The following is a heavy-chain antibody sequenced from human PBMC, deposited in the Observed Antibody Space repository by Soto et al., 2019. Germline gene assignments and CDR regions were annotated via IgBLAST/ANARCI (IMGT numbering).Heavy chain of an antibody. CDR3: ARGPYTDSSEWFDP. J-gene: IGHJ5*02. D-gene: IGHD2-2*02. Sequence: LRLSCAASGFTFSSYAMAWVRQAPGKGLEWVSSISGSGDRTYYADSVKGRFTISRDNSKNTLSLQMNRLRAEDTALYYCARGPYTDSSEWFDPWGQGTLVTVSS. CDR1: GFTFSSYA. CDR2: ISGSGDRT. V-gene: IGHV3-23*01.